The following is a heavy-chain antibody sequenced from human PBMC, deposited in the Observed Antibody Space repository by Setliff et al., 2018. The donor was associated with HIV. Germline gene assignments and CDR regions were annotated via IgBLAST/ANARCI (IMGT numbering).Heavy chain of an antibody. J-gene: IGHJ6*02. Sequence: GGSLRLSCEASGFIFSNHDFHWVRQAAAKGLEWVAAIGTGGDTYYVDSVKGRFTISRDNARNSLYLQMNNLGAGDTAVYYCAREIQVVYTGGHYLYGMDVWGQGTAVTVSS. D-gene: IGHD3-16*01. CDR2: IGTGGDT. CDR1: GFIFSNHD. V-gene: IGHV3-13*01. CDR3: AREIQVVYTGGHYLYGMDV.